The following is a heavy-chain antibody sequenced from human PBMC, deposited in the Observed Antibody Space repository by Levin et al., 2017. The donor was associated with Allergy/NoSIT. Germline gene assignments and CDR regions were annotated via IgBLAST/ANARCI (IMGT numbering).Heavy chain of an antibody. CDR2: IIPIFGTA. CDR3: ARASGMTTVIYYFDY. CDR1: GGTFSSYA. Sequence: KISCKASGGTFSSYAISWVRQAPGQGLEWKGGIIPIFGTANYAQKFQGRVTITADESTSTAYMELSSLRSEDTAVYYCARASGMTTVIYYFDYWGQGTLVTVSS. V-gene: IGHV1-69*01. J-gene: IGHJ4*02. D-gene: IGHD4-17*01.